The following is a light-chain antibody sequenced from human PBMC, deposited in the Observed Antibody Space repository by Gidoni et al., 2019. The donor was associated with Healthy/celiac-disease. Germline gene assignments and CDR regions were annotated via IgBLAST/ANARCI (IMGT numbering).Light chain of an antibody. Sequence: DSQMSQSPSSLSASVVDRVTITCQASHDISNYLNWYQQKPGKAPKLLIYDASNLETGVPSRFSGSGSGTDFTFTISSLQPEDIATYYCQQYDNLLTFXQXTRLEIK. CDR3: QQYDNLLT. V-gene: IGKV1-33*01. CDR1: HDISNY. CDR2: DAS. J-gene: IGKJ5*01.